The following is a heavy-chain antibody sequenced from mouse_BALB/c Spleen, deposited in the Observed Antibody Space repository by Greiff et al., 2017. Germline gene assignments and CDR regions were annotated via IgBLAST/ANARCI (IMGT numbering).Heavy chain of an antibody. CDR3: ARASTMIASWYIDG. V-gene: IGHV1-54*01. CDR1: GSAFTNYL. D-gene: IGHD2-4*01. Sequence: QVQLKESGAELVRPGTSVKVSCKASGSAFTNYLIAWVKQRPGQSLEWIGAINPGSGGTNYNEKFKGMATLTADKATSTAYMQLSSLTSDDSAVYFCARASTMIASWYIDGWGAGTTVNVSS. CDR2: INPGSGGT. J-gene: IGHJ1*01.